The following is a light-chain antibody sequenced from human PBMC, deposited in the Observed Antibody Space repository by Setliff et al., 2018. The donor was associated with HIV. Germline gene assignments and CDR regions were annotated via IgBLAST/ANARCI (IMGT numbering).Light chain of an antibody. V-gene: IGLV2-14*01. CDR3: SSYTSSTTPYV. CDR1: SSDVGGYDY. Sequence: QSVLTQPASVSGSPGQSITISCTGTSSDVGGYDYVSWYLQHPRKAPKLIIFEVTNRPSGVSNRFSGSKSGNTASLTISGLQAEDEAAYYCSSYTSSTTPYVIGTGTKVTVL. CDR2: EVT. J-gene: IGLJ1*01.